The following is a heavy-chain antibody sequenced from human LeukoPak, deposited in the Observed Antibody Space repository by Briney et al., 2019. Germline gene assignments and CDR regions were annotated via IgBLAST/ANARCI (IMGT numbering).Heavy chain of an antibody. Sequence: PSKTLSLTCTVSGGSISSGDYYWSWIRQPPGKGLEWIGYIYYSGSTYYNPSLKSRVTISVDTSKNQFSLKLSSVTAADTAVYYCAREVVPAAMGNWFDPWGQGTLVTVSS. D-gene: IGHD2-2*01. CDR3: AREVVPAAMGNWFDP. J-gene: IGHJ5*02. V-gene: IGHV4-30-4*01. CDR2: IYYSGST. CDR1: GGSISSGDYY.